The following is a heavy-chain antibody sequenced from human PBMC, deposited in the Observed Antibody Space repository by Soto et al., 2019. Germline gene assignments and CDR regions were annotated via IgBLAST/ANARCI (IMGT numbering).Heavy chain of an antibody. CDR3: ATGPAPGYSSSWSFDY. CDR1: GYTLTELS. CDR2: FDPEDGET. J-gene: IGHJ4*02. D-gene: IGHD6-13*01. V-gene: IGHV1-24*01. Sequence: ASVKVSCKVSGYTLTELSMHWVRQAPGKRLEWMGGFDPEDGETIYAQKFQGRVTMTEDTSTDTAYMELSSLRSEDTAVYYCATGPAPGYSSSWSFDYWGQGTLVTVSS.